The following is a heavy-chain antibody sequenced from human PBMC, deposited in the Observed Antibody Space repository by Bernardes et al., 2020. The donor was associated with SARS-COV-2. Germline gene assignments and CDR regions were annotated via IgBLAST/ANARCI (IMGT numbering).Heavy chain of an antibody. J-gene: IGHJ6*02. CDR2: INPNSGGT. CDR1: GYTFTGYY. CDR3: ARELAYCGGDCDSGYYYYYGMDV. D-gene: IGHD2-21*02. V-gene: IGHV1-2*04. Sequence: ASVKVSCKASGYTFTGYYMHWVRQAPGQGLEWMGWINPNSGGTNYAQKFQGWVTMTRDTSISTAYMELSRLRSDDTAVYYCARELAYCGGDCDSGYYYYYGMDVWGQGTTVTVSS.